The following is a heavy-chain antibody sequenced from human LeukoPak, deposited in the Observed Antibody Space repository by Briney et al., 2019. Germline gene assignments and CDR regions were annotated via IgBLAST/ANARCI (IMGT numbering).Heavy chain of an antibody. CDR2: INPNSGAT. V-gene: IGHV1-2*04. CDR3: ARDQGTGWYTDLDY. CDR1: GYTFTAYY. J-gene: IGHJ4*02. D-gene: IGHD6-19*01. Sequence: ASVKVSCKASGYTFTAYYMHWVRQAPGQGLEWMGWINPNSGATNYAQRFQGWVTMTRDTSINTAYMELSRLKSDDTAVYYCARDQGTGWYTDLDYGGQGTLVTVSS.